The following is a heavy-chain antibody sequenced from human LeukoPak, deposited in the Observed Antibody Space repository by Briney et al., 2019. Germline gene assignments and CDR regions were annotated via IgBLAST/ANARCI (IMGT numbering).Heavy chain of an antibody. CDR2: IIPIFGTA. Sequence: GASVKVSCKASGGTFSSYAISWVRQAPGQGLEWMGGIIPIFGTANYAQKFQGRVTITADESTSTAYMELSSLRSEDTAVYYCARGLVWDYYYYYMDVWGKGTTVTISS. CDR3: ARGLVWDYYYYYMDV. V-gene: IGHV1-69*13. CDR1: GGTFSSYA. J-gene: IGHJ6*03. D-gene: IGHD1-14*01.